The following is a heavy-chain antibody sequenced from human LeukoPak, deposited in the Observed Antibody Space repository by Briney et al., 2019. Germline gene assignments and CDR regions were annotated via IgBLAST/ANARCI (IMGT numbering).Heavy chain of an antibody. V-gene: IGHV1-18*01. CDR2: ISAYNGNT. Sequence: GASVKVSCKASGYTFTSYGISWVRQAPGQGLEWMGWISAYNGNTNYAQKLQGRVTMTTDTSTSTAYMELRSLRSDDTAVYYCARGTYDFWSGYQFDPWGQGTLVTVSS. J-gene: IGHJ5*02. D-gene: IGHD3-3*01. CDR1: GYTFTSYG. CDR3: ARGTYDFWSGYQFDP.